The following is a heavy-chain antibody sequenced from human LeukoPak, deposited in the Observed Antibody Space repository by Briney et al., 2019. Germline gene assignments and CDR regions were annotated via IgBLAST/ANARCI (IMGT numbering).Heavy chain of an antibody. CDR1: GDSIGSTTCY. J-gene: IGHJ6*02. CDR2: MCNSGST. Sequence: SETLSLTCTVSGDSIGSTTCYWAWIRQPPGKGLEWIGSMCNSGSTYYIPSLKSRVTISVDTSKNQFSLKLSSVTAADTAVYYCARQRARDGMDVWGQGTPVTVSS. V-gene: IGHV4-39*01. CDR3: ARQRARDGMDV.